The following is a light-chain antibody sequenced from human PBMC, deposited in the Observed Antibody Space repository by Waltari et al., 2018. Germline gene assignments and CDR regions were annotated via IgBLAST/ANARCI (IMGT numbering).Light chain of an antibody. V-gene: IGKV3-15*01. CDR3: QQYNEWPLT. CDR1: QSVSSS. J-gene: IGKJ4*01. Sequence: EIVLTQSPATLSMSPGERDTLSCRATQSVSSSLDWYQQKPGQAPRLLIYDTSTRATGVPARFSGSGSGTEFTLTINSLQSEDFAVYYCQQYNEWPLTFGGGTKVEI. CDR2: DTS.